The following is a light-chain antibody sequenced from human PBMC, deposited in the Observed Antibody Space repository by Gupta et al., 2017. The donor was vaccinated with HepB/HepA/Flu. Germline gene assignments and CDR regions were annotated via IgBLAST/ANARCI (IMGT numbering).Light chain of an antibody. CDR1: SSNIGVNT. CDR2: TTT. V-gene: IGLV1-44*01. J-gene: IGLJ2*01. CDR3: AAWDDSLNGEV. Sequence: QSVLTQPTSVSGTPGQRISVSCSGSSSNIGVNTVNWYQQLPGAAPKLLIYTTTKRPSGVPDRFSASKSGTSASLAISGLQSEDEADYYCAAWDDSLNGEVFGGGTKLTVL.